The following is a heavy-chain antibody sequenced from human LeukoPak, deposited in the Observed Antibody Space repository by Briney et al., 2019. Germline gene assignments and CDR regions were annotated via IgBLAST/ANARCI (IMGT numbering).Heavy chain of an antibody. CDR1: GGSFSGYY. CDR3: ARDGDYVDY. CDR2: INHSGST. V-gene: IGHV4-34*01. D-gene: IGHD4-17*01. J-gene: IGHJ4*02. Sequence: SETLSLTCAVYGGSFSGYYWSWIRQPPGKGLEWIGEINHSGSTNYNPSLKSRVTISVDTSKNQFSLKLSSETAADTAVYYCARDGDYVDYWGQGTLVTVSS.